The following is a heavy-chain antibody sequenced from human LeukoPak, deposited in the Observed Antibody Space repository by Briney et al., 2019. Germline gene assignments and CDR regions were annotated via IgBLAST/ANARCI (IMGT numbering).Heavy chain of an antibody. D-gene: IGHD6-13*01. J-gene: IGHJ4*02. CDR1: GGSISSYY. V-gene: IGHV4-59*01. CDR2: IYYSGTT. CDR3: ARGVYIAAAQYGY. Sequence: LETLSLTCTVSGGSISSYYWRWIRQPPGKGLEWIGYIYYSGTTNYNPSLKSRVTISVDTSKSQFSLKLSSVTAADTAVYYCARGVYIAAAQYGYWGQGTLVTVSS.